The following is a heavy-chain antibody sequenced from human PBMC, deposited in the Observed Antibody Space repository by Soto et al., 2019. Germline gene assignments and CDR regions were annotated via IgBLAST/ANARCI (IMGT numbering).Heavy chain of an antibody. Sequence: GGSLRLSCVASGFPFSSYAMSWVRQTPGKGLEWVSGISGSGGRTYYADSVKGRLTISRDNSNNTLSLQMHILRVEDTAVYFCAKGGYYSLFDIWGQGTMVTVSS. CDR3: AKGGYYSLFDI. CDR2: ISGSGGRT. CDR1: GFPFSSYA. D-gene: IGHD3-16*01. J-gene: IGHJ3*02. V-gene: IGHV3-23*01.